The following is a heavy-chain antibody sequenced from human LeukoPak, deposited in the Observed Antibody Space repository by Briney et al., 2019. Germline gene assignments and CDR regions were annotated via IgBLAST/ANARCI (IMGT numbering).Heavy chain of an antibody. Sequence: SETLSLTCTVSGGSISSYYWSWIRQPPGKGLEWIGYIYYSGSTNYNPSLKSRVTISVDTSKNQFSLKLSSVTAADTAVYYCARDQIAAAGFDPWGQGTLVTVSS. CDR2: IYYSGST. J-gene: IGHJ5*02. D-gene: IGHD6-13*01. V-gene: IGHV4-59*12. CDR1: GGSISSYY. CDR3: ARDQIAAAGFDP.